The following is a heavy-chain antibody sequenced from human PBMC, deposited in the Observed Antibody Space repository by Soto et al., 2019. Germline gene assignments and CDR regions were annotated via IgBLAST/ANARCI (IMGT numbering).Heavy chain of an antibody. CDR2: ISSSSSTI. D-gene: IGHD3-3*01. Sequence: GSLRLSCAASGFTFSSYSMNWVRQAPGKGLEWVSYISSSSSTIYYADSVKGRFTISRDNAKNSLYLQMNSLRAEDTAVYYCASSAWSGYSHHYWGQGTLVTVSS. CDR3: ASSAWSGYSHHY. CDR1: GFTFSSYS. J-gene: IGHJ4*02. V-gene: IGHV3-48*01.